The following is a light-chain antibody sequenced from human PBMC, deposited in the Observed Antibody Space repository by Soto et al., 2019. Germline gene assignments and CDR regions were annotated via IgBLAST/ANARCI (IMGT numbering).Light chain of an antibody. CDR1: QSVSSN. Sequence: EIVMTKYPATPSVSSGERATPFRRASQSVSSNLAWYQQKPGQAPRLLIYGASTRATGIPARFSGSGSGTEFTLTISSLQSEDFAVYYCQQYNNWPETFGQGTKVDI. J-gene: IGKJ1*01. V-gene: IGKV3-15*01. CDR2: GAS. CDR3: QQYNNWPET.